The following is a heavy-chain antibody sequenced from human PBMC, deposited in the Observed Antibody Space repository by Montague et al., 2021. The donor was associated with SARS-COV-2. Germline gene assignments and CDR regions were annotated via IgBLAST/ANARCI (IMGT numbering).Heavy chain of an antibody. D-gene: IGHD3-9*01. CDR3: ARAAPWSFRGILTGYYYYYGMDV. J-gene: IGHJ6*02. CDR1: GGSFSGYY. CDR2: INHSGST. Sequence: SETLSLTCAVYGGSFSGYYWSWIRQPPGKGLEWIGEINHSGSTNYNPSLKSRVTISVDTSKNQFSLKLSSVTAADTAVYYCARAAPWSFRGILTGYYYYYGMDVWGQGTTVTVSS. V-gene: IGHV4-34*01.